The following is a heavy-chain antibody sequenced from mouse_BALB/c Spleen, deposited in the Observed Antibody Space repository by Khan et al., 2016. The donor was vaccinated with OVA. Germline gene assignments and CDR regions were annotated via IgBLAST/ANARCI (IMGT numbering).Heavy chain of an antibody. CDR1: GDSITSGY. Sequence: EVQLQESGPSLVKPSQTLSLTCSVTGDSITSGYWNWIRKFPGNKLEYMGYIISSGNTYYNPSLKSRNSITRHTSTNQYYLQLNSETTEYTATYYCARSNYRYAFAYWGQGTLVTVSA. D-gene: IGHD2-14*01. J-gene: IGHJ3*01. CDR3: ARSNYRYAFAY. V-gene: IGHV3-8*02. CDR2: IISSGNT.